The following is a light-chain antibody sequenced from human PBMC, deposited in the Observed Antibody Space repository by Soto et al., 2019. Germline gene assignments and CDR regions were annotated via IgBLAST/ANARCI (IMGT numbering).Light chain of an antibody. Sequence: EIVLTQSPATLSLSPGERATLSCRASQSVSSSLAWYQQKPGQAPRLLIYDASNRATGIPARFSGSGSGTDFTLTIISLEPEDFAVYYCQQRSNWPPNTFGGGTKVEIK. V-gene: IGKV3-11*01. CDR2: DAS. CDR1: QSVSSS. J-gene: IGKJ4*01. CDR3: QQRSNWPPNT.